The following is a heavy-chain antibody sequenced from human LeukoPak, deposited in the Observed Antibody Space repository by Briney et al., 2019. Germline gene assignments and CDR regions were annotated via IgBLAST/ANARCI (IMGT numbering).Heavy chain of an antibody. D-gene: IGHD3-3*01. CDR3: ARPYYDFWSGPNPPPHY. J-gene: IGHJ4*02. CDR1: GYTFTSYG. V-gene: IGHV1-18*01. CDR2: ISAYNGNT. Sequence: ASVKVSCKASGYTFTSYGISWVRQAPGQGLEWMGWISAYNGNTNYAQKLQGRVTMTTDTSTSTAYMELRSLRSDDTAVYYCARPYYDFWSGPNPPPHYWGQGTLVTVSS.